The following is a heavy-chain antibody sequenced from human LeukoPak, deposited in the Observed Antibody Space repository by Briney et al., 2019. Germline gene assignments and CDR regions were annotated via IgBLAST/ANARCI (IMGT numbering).Heavy chain of an antibody. J-gene: IGHJ4*02. V-gene: IGHV3-21*03. D-gene: IGHD3-22*01. Sequence: PGGSLRLSCAASGFTFSSYSMNWVRQAPGKGLEWVSSISSSSSYIYYADSVKGRFTISRDNAKNSLYLQMNSLKTEDTAVYYCTRGDSSGYYNPTDYWGQGTLVTVSS. CDR3: TRGDSSGYYNPTDY. CDR2: ISSSSSYI. CDR1: GFTFSSYS.